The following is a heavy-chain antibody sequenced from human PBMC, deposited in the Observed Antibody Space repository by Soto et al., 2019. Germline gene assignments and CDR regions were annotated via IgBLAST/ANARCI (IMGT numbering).Heavy chain of an antibody. CDR3: ARGYCSSTSCYATRDYYYYGMDV. D-gene: IGHD2-2*01. CDR1: GGTFSSYT. J-gene: IGHJ6*02. Sequence: VKVSCKASGGTFSSYTISWVRQAPGQGLEWMGRIIPILGIANYAQKFQGRVTITADKSTSTAYMELSSLRSEDTAVYYCARGYCSSTSCYATRDYYYYGMDVWGQGTTVTVSS. V-gene: IGHV1-69*02. CDR2: IIPILGIA.